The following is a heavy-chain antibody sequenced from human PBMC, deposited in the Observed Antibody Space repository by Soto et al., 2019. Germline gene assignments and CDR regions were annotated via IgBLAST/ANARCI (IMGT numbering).Heavy chain of an antibody. J-gene: IGHJ4*02. D-gene: IGHD3-10*01. V-gene: IGHV3-7*05. Sequence: EVQLVESGGGLVQPGGSLRLSCAASGFTFTTYWMSWVRQAPGKGLEWVANINQEGSEEYYVDSVKGRFTISRDNAKNSLYLQMSSLRDDATAVYYCAKAPRGSGRDYYFDDWGQGTLITVSS. CDR3: AKAPRGSGRDYYFDD. CDR2: INQEGSEE. CDR1: GFTFTTYW.